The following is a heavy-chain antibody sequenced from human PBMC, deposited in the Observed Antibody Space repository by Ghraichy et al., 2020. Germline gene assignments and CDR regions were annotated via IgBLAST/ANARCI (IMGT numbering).Heavy chain of an antibody. D-gene: IGHD3-22*01. Sequence: GGSLRLSCAASGFTFSSYAMSWVRQAPGKGLEWVSAISGSGGSTYYADSVKGRFTISRDNSKNMLYLQMNSLRAEDTAVYYCAKDPLPYYYDSSGYYPAYFQHWGQGTLVTVSS. V-gene: IGHV3-23*01. CDR1: GFTFSSYA. J-gene: IGHJ1*01. CDR3: AKDPLPYYYDSSGYYPAYFQH. CDR2: ISGSGGST.